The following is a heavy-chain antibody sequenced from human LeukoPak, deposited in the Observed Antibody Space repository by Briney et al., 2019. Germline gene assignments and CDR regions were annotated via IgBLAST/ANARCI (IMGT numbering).Heavy chain of an antibody. D-gene: IGHD6-19*01. V-gene: IGHV3-9*03. Sequence: GGSLRLSCAASGFTFDDYAKHWVRQAPGKGLEWVSGISWNSGSIGYADSVKGRFTISRDNAKNSLYLQMNSLRAEDMALYYCARSPMEIAVAGTEPGNYYYYYMDVWGKGTTVTVSS. CDR3: ARSPMEIAVAGTEPGNYYYYYMDV. CDR1: GFTFDDYA. CDR2: ISWNSGSI. J-gene: IGHJ6*03.